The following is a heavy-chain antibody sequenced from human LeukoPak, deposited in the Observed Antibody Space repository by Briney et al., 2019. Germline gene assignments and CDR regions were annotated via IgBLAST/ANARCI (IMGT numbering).Heavy chain of an antibody. D-gene: IGHD1-26*01. CDR3: ARDHRVGATQPSYYYYYYMDV. J-gene: IGHJ6*03. CDR2: INPNSGGT. V-gene: IGHV1-2*02. Sequence: ASVKVSCKASGYTFTGYYMHWVRQAPGQGLEWMGWINPNSGGTNYAQKFQGRVTMTRATSISTAYMELSRLRSDDTAVYYCARDHRVGATQPSYYYYYYMDVWGKGTTVTVSS. CDR1: GYTFTGYY.